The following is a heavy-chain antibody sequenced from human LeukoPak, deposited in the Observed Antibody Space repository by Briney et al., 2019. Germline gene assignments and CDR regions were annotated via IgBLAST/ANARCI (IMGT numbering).Heavy chain of an antibody. Sequence: ASVKVSCKASGYTFTSYDINWVRQATGQGLELMRWMNPNSGNTGYAQKFQGRVTMTRNTSISTAYMELSSLRSEDTAVYYCARAVSGSYYLSQDYWGQGTLVTVSS. D-gene: IGHD1-26*01. V-gene: IGHV1-8*01. J-gene: IGHJ4*02. CDR3: ARAVSGSYYLSQDY. CDR1: GYTFTSYD. CDR2: MNPNSGNT.